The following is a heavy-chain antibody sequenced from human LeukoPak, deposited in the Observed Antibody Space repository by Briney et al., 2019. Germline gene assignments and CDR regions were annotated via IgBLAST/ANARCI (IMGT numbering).Heavy chain of an antibody. J-gene: IGHJ6*02. CDR1: GGSLTGYY. CDR2: INHSGST. V-gene: IGHV4-34*01. Sequence: SETLSLTCAVDGGSLTGYYWSWIRQPPEKGLEWIGEINHSGSTNYNPSLKSRVTISVDTSKNQSSLKVSSVTAADTALYYCAREGNGMDVWGQGTTVTVS. CDR3: AREGNGMDV.